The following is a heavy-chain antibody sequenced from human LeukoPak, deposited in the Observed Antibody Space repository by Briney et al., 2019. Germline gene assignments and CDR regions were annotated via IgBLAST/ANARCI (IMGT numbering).Heavy chain of an antibody. J-gene: IGHJ4*02. D-gene: IGHD5-18*01. V-gene: IGHV4-59*01. CDR1: GGSISSYH. CDR3: ASGYSYGLFYFDY. CDR2: IYYSGST. Sequence: PSETLSLTCTVSGGSISSYHWSWIRQPPGKGLEWIGYIYYSGSTNYNPSPKSRVTISVDTSKNQFSLELSSVTAADTAVYYCASGYSYGLFYFDYWGQGTLVTVSS.